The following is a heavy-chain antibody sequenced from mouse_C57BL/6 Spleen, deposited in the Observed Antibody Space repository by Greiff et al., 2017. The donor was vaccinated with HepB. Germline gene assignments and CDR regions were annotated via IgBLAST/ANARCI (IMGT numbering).Heavy chain of an antibody. Sequence: QVQLKESGAELVRPGSSVKLSCKASGYTFTSYWMHWVKQRPIQGLEWIGNIDPSDSETHYNQKFKDKATLTVDKSSSTAYMQLSSLTSEDSAVYYCARRPDYYGSPFDYWGQGTTLTVSS. CDR3: ARRPDYYGSPFDY. CDR2: IDPSDSET. CDR1: GYTFTSYW. J-gene: IGHJ2*01. D-gene: IGHD1-1*01. V-gene: IGHV1-52*01.